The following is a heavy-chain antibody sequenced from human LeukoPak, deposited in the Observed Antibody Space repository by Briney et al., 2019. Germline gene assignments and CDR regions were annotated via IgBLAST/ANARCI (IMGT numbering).Heavy chain of an antibody. V-gene: IGHV4-59*01. CDR3: ARVFIGNYYGSGSYSLYYFDY. D-gene: IGHD3-10*01. CDR1: GGSTSSYY. CDR2: IYYSGST. J-gene: IGHJ4*02. Sequence: SETLSLTCTVSGGSTSSYYWSWIRQPPGKGLEWIGYIYYSGSTNYNPSLKSRVTISVDTSKNQFSLKLSSVTAADTAVYYCARVFIGNYYGSGSYSLYYFDYWGQGTLVTVSS.